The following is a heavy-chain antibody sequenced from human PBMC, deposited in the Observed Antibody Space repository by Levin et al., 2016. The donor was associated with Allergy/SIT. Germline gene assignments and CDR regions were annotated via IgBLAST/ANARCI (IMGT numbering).Heavy chain of an antibody. Sequence: SVKVSCKAFGGTFSSYAISWVRQAPGQGLEWMGGIIPIFGTANYAQKFQGRVTITADESTSTAYMELSSLRSDDTAVYYCARDKGSSWYLFDYWGQGTLVTVSS. CDR2: IIPIFGTA. CDR3: ARDKGSSWYLFDY. CDR1: GGTFSSYA. V-gene: IGHV1-69*13. D-gene: IGHD6-13*01. J-gene: IGHJ4*02.